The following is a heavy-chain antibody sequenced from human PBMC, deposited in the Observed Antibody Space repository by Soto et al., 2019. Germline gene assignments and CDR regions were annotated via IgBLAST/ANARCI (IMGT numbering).Heavy chain of an antibody. V-gene: IGHV4-30-2*01. J-gene: IGHJ4*02. CDR3: ARGREFDS. CDR1: GGSLTSGTYS. CDR2: IFPSGTT. Sequence: QLQLRESGSRLVKPSQTLSLTCAVSGGSLTSGTYSWNWIRQPPGKGLECIGYIFPSGTTYYNPSLKSRVSISIDVSKNQFSLNLRSLTAADTAVYYCARGREFDSWGQGTLVTVSS.